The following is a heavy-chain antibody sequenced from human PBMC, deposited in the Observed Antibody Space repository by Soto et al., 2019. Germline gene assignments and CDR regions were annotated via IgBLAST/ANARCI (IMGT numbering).Heavy chain of an antibody. CDR3: ARPRGYSGYELI. J-gene: IGHJ4*02. D-gene: IGHD5-12*01. CDR1: GGSVTSDSYY. Sequence: PSETLSLTCSVSGGSVTSDSYYWNWIRQPPGKGLEWIGYINDSGRTNYNTSLRTRVNILVDKSKNQFSLRLNSVTATDTAVYYCARPRGYSGYELIWGQGPLATVYS. V-gene: IGHV4-61*01. CDR2: INDSGRT.